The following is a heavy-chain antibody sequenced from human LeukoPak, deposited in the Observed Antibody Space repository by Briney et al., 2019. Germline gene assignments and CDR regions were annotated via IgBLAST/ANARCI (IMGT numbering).Heavy chain of an antibody. CDR1: GFTFSDFW. CDR3: VRESRPGGAMGLYHNLDY. CDR2: IKEDGTEK. J-gene: IGHJ4*01. D-gene: IGHD1-1*01. Sequence: QPGGSLRLSCAGSGFTFSDFWMTWVRQTPGKGLEWVANIKEDGTEKNLVDSVKGRFTISRDNTKNLLFLEMNNLRGDDTAIYYCVRESRPGGAMGLYHNLDYWGXGTLVAVSS. V-gene: IGHV3-7*01.